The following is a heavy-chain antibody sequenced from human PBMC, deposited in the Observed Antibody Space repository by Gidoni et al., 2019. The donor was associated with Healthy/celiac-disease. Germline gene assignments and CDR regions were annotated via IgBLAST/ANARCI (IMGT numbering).Heavy chain of an antibody. CDR3: ARDPDGYSSGSLTGDY. J-gene: IGHJ4*02. CDR2: INPSGGST. Sequence: QVQLVQSGAEVKKPGASVKVSCKASGYTFTSYYMHWVRQAPGQGLEWMGIINPSGGSTSYAQKFQGRVTMTRDTSTSTVYMELSSLRSEDTAVYYCARDPDGYSSGSLTGDYWGQGTLVTVSS. V-gene: IGHV1-46*01. CDR1: GYTFTSYY. D-gene: IGHD6-19*01.